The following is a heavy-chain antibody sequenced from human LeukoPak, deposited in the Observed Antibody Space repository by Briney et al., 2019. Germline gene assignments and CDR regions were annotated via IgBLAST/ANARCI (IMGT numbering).Heavy chain of an antibody. CDR3: ARVSLFRYFDWLPKVGPSGHFDY. J-gene: IGHJ4*02. CDR1: GYTFTGYY. V-gene: IGHV1-2*02. D-gene: IGHD3-9*01. CDR2: INPNSGGT. Sequence: GASVKVSCKASGYTFTGYYMHWVRQAPGQGLEWMGWINPNSGGTNYAQKFQGRVTMTRDTSISTAYMELSRLRSDDTAVYYCARVSLFRYFDWLPKVGPSGHFDYWGQGTPVTVSS.